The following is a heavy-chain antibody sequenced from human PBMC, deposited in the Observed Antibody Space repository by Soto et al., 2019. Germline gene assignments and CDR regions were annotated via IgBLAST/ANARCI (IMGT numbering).Heavy chain of an antibody. J-gene: IGHJ5*02. V-gene: IGHV4-39*01. CDR1: GDSIISSDFY. Sequence: LSLTCTVSGDSIISSDFYWGWVRQPPGKGLEWIGSIFYLGSSYYNPSLKSRATMSVDTSKNQFSLRLRSVTAADTALYFCARHSLALRKNNWFDPWGQGIMVTVSS. D-gene: IGHD3-3*02. CDR2: IFYLGSS. CDR3: ARHSLALRKNNWFDP.